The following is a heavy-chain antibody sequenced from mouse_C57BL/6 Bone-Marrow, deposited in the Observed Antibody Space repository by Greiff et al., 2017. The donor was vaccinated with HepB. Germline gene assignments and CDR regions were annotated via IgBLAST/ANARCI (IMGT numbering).Heavy chain of an antibody. CDR1: GFSLSTSGMG. CDR3: ARRDRGYAMDY. V-gene: IGHV8-12*01. Sequence: QVTLKESGPGILQSSQTLSLSCSFSGFSLSTSGMGVSWIRQPPGKGLEWLAHTYWDDDKRYNPSLKSRPTISKDTSRNQVFLKITGVDTADTATYCCARRDRGYAMDYWGQGTSVTVSS. CDR2: TYWDDDK. J-gene: IGHJ4*01.